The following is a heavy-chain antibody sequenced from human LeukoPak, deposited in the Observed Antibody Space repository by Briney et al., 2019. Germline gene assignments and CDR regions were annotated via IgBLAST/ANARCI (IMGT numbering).Heavy chain of an antibody. CDR3: AKGGYYGSGGYDWFDP. D-gene: IGHD3-10*01. J-gene: IGHJ5*02. CDR1: GFTFSSYG. CDR2: ISYDGSNK. V-gene: IGHV3-30*18. Sequence: GRSLRLSCAASGFTFSSYGMHWVRQAPGKGLEWVAVISYDGSNKYYADSVKGRFTISRDNSKNTLYLQMNSLRAEDTAVYYCAKGGYYGSGGYDWFDPWGQGALVTVSS.